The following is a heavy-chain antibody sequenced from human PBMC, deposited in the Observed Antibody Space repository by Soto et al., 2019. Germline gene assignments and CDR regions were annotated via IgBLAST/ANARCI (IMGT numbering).Heavy chain of an antibody. CDR3: AREGRGYCSSTTCPGI. V-gene: IGHV3-7*01. J-gene: IGHJ4*02. CDR2: INQDGSEK. D-gene: IGHD2-2*01. CDR1: GFTFSTYS. Sequence: EVQLVESGGGLVQPGGSLKLSCAASGFTFSTYSMSWVRQAPGKGLEGVANINQDGSEKNYVASVKGRFTISRDNAKNSLSLQMNSLRAEDTAVYYCAREGRGYCSSTTCPGIWGQGTLVTVSS.